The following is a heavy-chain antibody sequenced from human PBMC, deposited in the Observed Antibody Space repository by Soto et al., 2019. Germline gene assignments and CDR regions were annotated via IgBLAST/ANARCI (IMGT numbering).Heavy chain of an antibody. V-gene: IGHV1-69*13. D-gene: IGHD1-1*01. CDR3: AKGFHNNWEVFDL. J-gene: IGHJ5*02. Sequence: ASVKVSCKASGGTFSTSSISWVRQAPGKGLEWMGGTIPAFGTSNYAPSFQGRVTFTADASTSTAFMDLTNLRSEDTAFYYCAKGFHNNWEVFDLWGQGTLVSLSS. CDR2: TIPAFGTS. CDR1: GGTFSTSS.